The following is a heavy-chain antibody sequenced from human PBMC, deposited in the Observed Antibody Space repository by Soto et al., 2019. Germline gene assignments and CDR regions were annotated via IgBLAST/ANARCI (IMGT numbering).Heavy chain of an antibody. V-gene: IGHV1-46*01. Sequence: QVQLVQSGAEVKKPGASVKVSCKASGYTFTSYYMHWVRQAPGQGLEWMGIINTSGGSTSHAQKFQGRVTMTSDTATSTVYMELSSLRSEDTAVYYCARERGRYGMDVWGQGTTVTVSS. CDR1: GYTFTSYY. CDR2: INTSGGST. CDR3: ARERGRYGMDV. J-gene: IGHJ6*02.